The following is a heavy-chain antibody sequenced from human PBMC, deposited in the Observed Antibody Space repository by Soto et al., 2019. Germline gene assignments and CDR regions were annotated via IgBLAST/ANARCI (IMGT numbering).Heavy chain of an antibody. CDR2: IYYSGST. CDR1: GGSISSYY. V-gene: IGHV4-59*01. Sequence: PSETLSLTCTVSGGSISSYYWSWIRQPPGKGLEWIGYIYYSGSTNYNPSLKSRVTISVDTSKNQFSLKLSSVTAADRAVYYCARTPRLLWYDYWGQGTLVTVSS. J-gene: IGHJ4*02. D-gene: IGHD3-10*01. CDR3: ARTPRLLWYDY.